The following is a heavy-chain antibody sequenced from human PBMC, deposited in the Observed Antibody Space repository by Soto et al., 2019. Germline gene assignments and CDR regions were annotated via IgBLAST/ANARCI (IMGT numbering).Heavy chain of an antibody. D-gene: IGHD5-12*01. CDR1: GFTFSSYN. V-gene: IGHV3-21*01. CDR3: ASTRRYGYNNRYYYYGMDV. Sequence: EVQLVESGGGLVKPGGSLRLSCAASGFTFSSYNMNWVRQAPGKGLEWVSSISSSSSYIDYADSLKGRFTISRDNAKNSLYLQLNSLRAEDTAVYYCASTRRYGYNNRYYYYGMDVWGQGTTGTVSS. J-gene: IGHJ6*02. CDR2: ISSSSSYI.